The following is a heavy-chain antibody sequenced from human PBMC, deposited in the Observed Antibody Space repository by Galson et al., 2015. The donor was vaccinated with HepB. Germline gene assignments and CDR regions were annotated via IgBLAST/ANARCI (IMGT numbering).Heavy chain of an antibody. CDR3: ARVPEEVGATVPIAY. J-gene: IGHJ4*02. Sequence: SVKVSCKASGYTFTSYGISWVRQAPGQGLEWMGWISAYNGNTNYAQKLQGRVTMTTDTSTSTAYMELRSLRSDDTAVYYCARVPEEVGATVPIAYWGQGTLVTVSS. D-gene: IGHD1-26*01. CDR1: GYTFTSYG. CDR2: ISAYNGNT. V-gene: IGHV1-18*04.